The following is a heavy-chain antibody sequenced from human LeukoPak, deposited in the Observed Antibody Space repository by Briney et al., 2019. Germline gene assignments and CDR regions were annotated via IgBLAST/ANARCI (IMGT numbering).Heavy chain of an antibody. CDR1: GYSISSGYY. J-gene: IGHJ4*02. D-gene: IGHD3-10*01. CDR2: IYHSGST. CDR3: ARRWFGELFDY. Sequence: PSETLSLTCAVSGYSISSGYYWGWIRRPLGKGLEWIGSIYHSGSTYYNPSPKSRVIISVDTSKNQFSLKLSSVTAADTAVYYCARRWFGELFDYWGQGTLVTVSS. V-gene: IGHV4-38-2*01.